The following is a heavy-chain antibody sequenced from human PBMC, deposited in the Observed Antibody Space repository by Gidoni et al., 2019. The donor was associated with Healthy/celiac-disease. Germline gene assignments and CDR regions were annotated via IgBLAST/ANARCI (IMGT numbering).Heavy chain of an antibody. CDR3: ARTPGWELLSGPFDY. CDR2: INHSGST. V-gene: IGHV4-34*01. CDR1: GGSFSGYY. D-gene: IGHD1-26*01. J-gene: IGHJ4*02. Sequence: QVQLQQWGAGLLKPSETLSLTCAVYGGSFSGYYWSWIRQPPGKGLEWIGEINHSGSTNYNPSLKSRVTISVDTSKNQFSLKLSSVTAGDTAVYYCARTPGWELLSGPFDYWGQGTLVTVSS.